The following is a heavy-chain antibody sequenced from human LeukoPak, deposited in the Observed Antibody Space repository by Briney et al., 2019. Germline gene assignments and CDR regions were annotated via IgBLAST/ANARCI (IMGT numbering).Heavy chain of an antibody. D-gene: IGHD3-10*01. CDR2: TSGSGGST. J-gene: IGHJ5*02. Sequence: TGGSLRLSCAASGFTFSSYAMSWVRQAPGKGLEWVSATSGSGGSTYYADSVKGRFTISRDNSKNTLYLQMNSLRAEDTAVYYCAKVSWYYYGSGSYSWFDPWGQGTLVTVSS. CDR3: AKVSWYYYGSGSYSWFDP. V-gene: IGHV3-23*01. CDR1: GFTFSSYA.